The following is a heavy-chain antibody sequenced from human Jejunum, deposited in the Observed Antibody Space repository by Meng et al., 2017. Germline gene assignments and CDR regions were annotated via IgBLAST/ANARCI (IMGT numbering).Heavy chain of an antibody. CDR3: ARLSYCSGGGCYFDY. CDR1: GGSISSYY. Sequence: GSLRLSCTVSGGSISSYYWSWIRQPPGKGLEWIVYMYNSGSTNYNPSLKSRVTLSVDTSKNQFSLKLSSVTAADTAVYYCARLSYCSGGGCYFDYWGHGTLVTVSS. CDR2: MYNSGST. J-gene: IGHJ4*01. D-gene: IGHD2-15*01. V-gene: IGHV4-59*01.